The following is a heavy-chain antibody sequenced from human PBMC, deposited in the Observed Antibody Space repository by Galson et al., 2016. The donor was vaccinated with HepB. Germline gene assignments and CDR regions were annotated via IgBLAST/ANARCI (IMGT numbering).Heavy chain of an antibody. CDR3: ARGGYYFDNSAYSY. CDR1: GFSFSTYA. D-gene: IGHD3-22*01. V-gene: IGHV3-33*01. J-gene: IGHJ4*02. CDR2: MWFDASNK. Sequence: SLRLSCAASGFSFSTYAMHWVRQAPGKGLEWVAVMWFDASNKWYADSVKGRFIISRDKSKNTLYLQMNSLRAEDTAVYYCARGGYYFDNSAYSYWGQGALVTVSS.